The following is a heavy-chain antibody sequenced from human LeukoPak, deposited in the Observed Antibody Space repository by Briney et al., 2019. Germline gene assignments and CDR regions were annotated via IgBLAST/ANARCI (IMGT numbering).Heavy chain of an antibody. CDR1: GFTFSSYW. V-gene: IGHV3-7*01. D-gene: IGHD6-13*01. J-gene: IGHJ6*03. CDR3: AREGWPAGTELYYYYMDV. Sequence: PGGSLRLSCAASGFTFSSYWMTWVRQAPGKGLEWVANIKQDGSEKYYVDSVKGRFTISRDSAKNSLYLQMNSLRAEDTDVYYCAREGWPAGTELYYYYMDVWGKGTMVTISS. CDR2: IKQDGSEK.